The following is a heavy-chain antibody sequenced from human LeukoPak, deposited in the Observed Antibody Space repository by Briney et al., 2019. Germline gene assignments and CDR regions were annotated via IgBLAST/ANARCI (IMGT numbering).Heavy chain of an antibody. Sequence: GESLKISCKGSGYNFAHYRIGWVRQMPGKGLEWLGIIHPSDSDTTYSPSFQGQATISADKSISTAYLQWSSLRASDTAMYYCARLWGGVVPADDAFDIWGQGTMVTVSS. CDR1: GYNFAHYR. V-gene: IGHV5-51*01. CDR3: ARLWGGVVPADDAFDI. J-gene: IGHJ3*02. D-gene: IGHD2-2*01. CDR2: IHPSDSDT.